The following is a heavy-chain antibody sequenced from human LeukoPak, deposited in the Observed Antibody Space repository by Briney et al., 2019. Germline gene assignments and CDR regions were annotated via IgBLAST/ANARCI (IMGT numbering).Heavy chain of an antibody. Sequence: RPGGSLRLSCAASGFSFSNYEMSWVREAPGKGLVCISYISTSGTIIYYADSVKGRFTISRDNAKNSLYLQMNSLRAEDTAVYHCARESRGYRQSYSDAYTDVWGKGTTVTVSS. J-gene: IGHJ6*03. V-gene: IGHV3-48*03. CDR2: ISTSGTII. CDR1: GFSFSNYE. CDR3: ARESRGYRQSYSDAYTDV. D-gene: IGHD5-18*01.